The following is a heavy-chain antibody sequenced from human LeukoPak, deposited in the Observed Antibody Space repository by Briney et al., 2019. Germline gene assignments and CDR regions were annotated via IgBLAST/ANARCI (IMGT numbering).Heavy chain of an antibody. V-gene: IGHV4-59*01. CDR1: GGSISSYY. J-gene: IGHJ6*03. CDR3: ARGEQWLGYYYYMDV. CDR2: IYYSGST. D-gene: IGHD6-19*01. Sequence: SETLSLTCTVSGGSISSYYWSWIRQPPGKGLEWIGYIYYSGSTNYNPSLKSRVTISVDTSKNQFSLKLSSVTAVDTAVYYCARGEQWLGYYYYMDVWGKGTTVTVSS.